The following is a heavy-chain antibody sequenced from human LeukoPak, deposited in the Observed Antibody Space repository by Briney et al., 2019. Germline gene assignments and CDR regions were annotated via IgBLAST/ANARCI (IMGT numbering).Heavy chain of an antibody. CDR1: GYTFTGYY. D-gene: IGHD6-6*01. J-gene: IGHJ4*02. CDR3: ARVLVYYSSSSDYGY. Sequence: VASVKVSCKASGYTFTGYYMHWVRQAPGQGLEWMGIINPSGGSTSYAQKFQGRVTMTRDMSTSTVYMELSSLRSEDTAVYYCARVLVYYSSSSDYGYWGQGTLVTVSS. CDR2: INPSGGST. V-gene: IGHV1-46*01.